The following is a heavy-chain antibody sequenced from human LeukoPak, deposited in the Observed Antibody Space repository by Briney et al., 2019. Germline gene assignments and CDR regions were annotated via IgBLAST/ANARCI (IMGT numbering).Heavy chain of an antibody. CDR1: GGSISSYY. V-gene: IGHV4-4*07. J-gene: IGHJ4*02. Sequence: PAETLSLTFSVSGGSISSYYWSWIRQPAGKGRDWIGRIYTSGRANHNPSLNNGVTLSVDTSKNQFSLKLGSVSAPATSVYYCARELIFGVVIVFDYWGQGTLVTVPS. CDR2: IYTSGRA. D-gene: IGHD3-3*01. CDR3: ARELIFGVVIVFDY.